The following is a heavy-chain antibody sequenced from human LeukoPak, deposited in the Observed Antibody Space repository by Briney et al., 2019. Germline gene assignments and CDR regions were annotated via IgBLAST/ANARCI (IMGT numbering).Heavy chain of an antibody. J-gene: IGHJ4*02. D-gene: IGHD6-13*01. V-gene: IGHV1-46*03. CDR3: ARDEQQLVHPSDY. CDR1: GYTFTSYY. Sequence: ASVKVSCKASGYTFTSYYMHWVRQAPGQGLEWMGIINPRGGSTSYAQKHQGRVTMTRDTSTSTVYMELSSLRSEDTAVYYCARDEQQLVHPSDYWGQGTLVTVSS. CDR2: INPRGGST.